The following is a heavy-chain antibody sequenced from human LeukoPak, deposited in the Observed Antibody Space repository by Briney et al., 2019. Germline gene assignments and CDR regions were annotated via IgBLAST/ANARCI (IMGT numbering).Heavy chain of an antibody. J-gene: IGHJ4*02. Sequence: ASVKVSCKTSGYTFSDYYIHWIRQAPGQGLEWMGWMNPNSGNTGYAQKFQGRVTMTRNTSISTAYMELSSLRSEDTAVYYCARDQDYDYGDYGPDYWGQGTLVTVSS. CDR3: ARDQDYDYGDYGPDY. D-gene: IGHD4-17*01. CDR1: GYTFSDYY. V-gene: IGHV1-8*02. CDR2: MNPNSGNT.